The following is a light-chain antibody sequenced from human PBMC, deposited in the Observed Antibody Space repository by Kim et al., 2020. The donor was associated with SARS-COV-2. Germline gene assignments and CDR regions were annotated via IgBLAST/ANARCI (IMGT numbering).Light chain of an antibody. CDR2: TNN. V-gene: IGLV1-44*01. CDR3: AVWDDSLKGPV. J-gene: IGLJ2*01. Sequence: GQSVTISCSGSSSNIGSHTVNWYQQFPGTAPKLLIYTNNQRLSGVPDRFSGSKSGTSVSLAISGLQSEDEADYYCAVWDDSLKGPVFGGGTQLTVL. CDR1: SSNIGSHT.